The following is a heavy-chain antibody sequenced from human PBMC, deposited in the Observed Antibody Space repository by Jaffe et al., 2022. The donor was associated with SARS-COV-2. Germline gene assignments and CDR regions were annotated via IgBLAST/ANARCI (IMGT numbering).Heavy chain of an antibody. CDR2: MNPNSGNT. D-gene: IGHD5-12*01. CDR1: GYTFTSYD. J-gene: IGHJ6*03. CDR3: ARRGYSGYGYYYYYYYMDV. Sequence: QVQLVQSGAEVKKPGASVKVSCKASGYTFTSYDINWVRQATGQGLEWMGWMNPNSGNTGYAQKFQGRVTMTRNTSISTAYMELSSLRSEDTAVYYCARRGYSGYGYYYYYYYMDVWGKGTTVTVSS. V-gene: IGHV1-8*01.